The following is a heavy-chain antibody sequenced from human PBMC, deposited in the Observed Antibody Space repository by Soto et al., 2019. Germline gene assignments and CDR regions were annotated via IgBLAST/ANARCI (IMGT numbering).Heavy chain of an antibody. D-gene: IGHD5-18*01. CDR3: AGMGDVDTAMACGGGFDS. CDR1: GYTFTSYG. V-gene: IGHV1-18*01. Sequence: QVQLVQSGAEVKKPGASVKVSCKASGYTFTSYGISWVRQAPGQGLEWMGWISAYNGNTNYAQKLQGRVTMTTDTARSTAYMELRSLRSDDPAVYYCAGMGDVDTAMACGGGFDSWGQGTLVTVSS. J-gene: IGHJ4*02. CDR2: ISAYNGNT.